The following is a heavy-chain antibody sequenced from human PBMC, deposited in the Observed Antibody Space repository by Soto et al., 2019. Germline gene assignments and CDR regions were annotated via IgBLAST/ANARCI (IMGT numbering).Heavy chain of an antibody. V-gene: IGHV1-58*01. CDR2: IVVGSGNT. CDR3: ARGAVVVPNGLIAGMDV. J-gene: IGHJ6*02. CDR1: TFTFTSSA. D-gene: IGHD2-15*01. Sequence: ASVKVSCKASTFTFTSSAVQWVRQARGQRLEWIGWIVVGSGNTKYAQNFQERVTMTRDTSMSTVYMELSRLRSEDTAVYYCARGAVVVPNGLIAGMDVWGLGTTVTVSS.